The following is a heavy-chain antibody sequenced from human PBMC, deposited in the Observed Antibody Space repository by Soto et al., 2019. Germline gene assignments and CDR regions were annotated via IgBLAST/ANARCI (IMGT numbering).Heavy chain of an antibody. Sequence: PSETLSLTCAVYGGSFSGYYWSWIRQPPGKGLEWIGEINHSGSTNYNPSLKSRVTISVDTSKNQFSLKLSSVTAADTAVYYCARGTYCSGGGCYGYFDYWGQGTLVTVSS. D-gene: IGHD2-15*01. V-gene: IGHV4-34*01. CDR2: INHSGST. J-gene: IGHJ4*02. CDR3: ARGTYCSGGGCYGYFDY. CDR1: GGSFSGYY.